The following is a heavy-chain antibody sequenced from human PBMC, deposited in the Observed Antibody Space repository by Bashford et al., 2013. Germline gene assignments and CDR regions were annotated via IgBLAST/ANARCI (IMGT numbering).Heavy chain of an antibody. CDR2: IYYSGST. Sequence: SETLSLTCTVSGGSISSYYWSWIRQPPGKGLEWIGYIYYSGSTNYNPSLKSRVTISVDTSKNQFSLKLRSVTAADTAVYYCARDPSTVATVMVDYFDSWGQGTLVTVSS. D-gene: IGHD4-17*01. V-gene: IGHV4-59*12. J-gene: IGHJ4*02. CDR3: ARDPSTVATVMVDYFDS. CDR1: GGSISSYY.